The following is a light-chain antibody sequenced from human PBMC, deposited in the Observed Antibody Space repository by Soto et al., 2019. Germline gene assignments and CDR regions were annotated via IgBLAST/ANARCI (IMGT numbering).Light chain of an antibody. V-gene: IGKV1-39*01. CDR1: QSIVTY. Sequence: DIQMTQSPSSLSACVGDRVTINCRASQSIVTYLNWYQQKPGKAPKLLIYDASSLETGVPSRFSGSGSGTDFTLTISSLQPEDVATYYCQKYNSAPWTGGQGTKGAIK. J-gene: IGKJ1*01. CDR3: QKYNSAPWT. CDR2: DAS.